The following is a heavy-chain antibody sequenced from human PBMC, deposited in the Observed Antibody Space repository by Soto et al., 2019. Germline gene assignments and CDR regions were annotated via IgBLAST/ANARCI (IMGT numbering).Heavy chain of an antibody. CDR3: AREGGLYDSSAMPDY. CDR1: GFTFSSYG. Sequence: PGVSLRLSCAASGFTFSSYGMHWFRHAPGKGLERVAVIWYEGSNKYYSDSAKGRVTITTENSKNTQYLQMNRRRPEETVGDDCAREGGLYDSSAMPDYWGQGTLVSVSS. J-gene: IGHJ4*02. V-gene: IGHV3-33*01. CDR2: IWYEGSNK. D-gene: IGHD3-22*01.